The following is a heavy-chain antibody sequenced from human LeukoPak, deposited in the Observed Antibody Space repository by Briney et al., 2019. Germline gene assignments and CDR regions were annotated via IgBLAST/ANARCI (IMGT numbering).Heavy chain of an antibody. CDR2: VISKTDGGTT. Sequence: KPRGSLKLSCAASGFTFSNAWMSWVRQAPGKGLEWVGRVISKTDGGTTDYAAPVKGRFTISRDDSKNTLYLQMNSLKTEDTAVYYCTTQADYWGQGTLVTVCS. CDR3: TTQADY. CDR1: GFTFSNAW. J-gene: IGHJ4*02. V-gene: IGHV3-15*01.